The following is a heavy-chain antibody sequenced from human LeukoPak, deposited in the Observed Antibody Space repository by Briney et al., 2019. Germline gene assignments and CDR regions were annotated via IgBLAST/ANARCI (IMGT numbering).Heavy chain of an antibody. CDR1: GFTFSSYA. CDR3: ARDPTDWYYFDY. V-gene: IGHV3-30-3*01. D-gene: IGHD4-17*01. Sequence: GRSLRLSCAASGFTFSSYAMHWVRQAPGKGLEWVAVISYDGSNKYYADSVKGRFTISRDNSKNTLYLQMNSLRAEDTAVYYCARDPTDWYYFDYWGQGTLVTVSS. J-gene: IGHJ4*02. CDR2: ISYDGSNK.